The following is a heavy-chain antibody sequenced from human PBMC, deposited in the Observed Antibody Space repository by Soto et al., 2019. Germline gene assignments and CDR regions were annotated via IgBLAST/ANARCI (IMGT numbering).Heavy chain of an antibody. CDR3: ARDKITGLFDY. V-gene: IGHV4-59*12. Sequence: SETLSLTCTVSGGSISSYYWSWIRQPPGKGLEWIGYIYYTGTTNYNPSLKSRVTISVDTSKNQFSLKLSSVTAADTAVYYCARDKITGLFDYWGQGTLVTVSS. CDR1: GGSISSYY. J-gene: IGHJ4*02. D-gene: IGHD2-8*02. CDR2: IYYTGTT.